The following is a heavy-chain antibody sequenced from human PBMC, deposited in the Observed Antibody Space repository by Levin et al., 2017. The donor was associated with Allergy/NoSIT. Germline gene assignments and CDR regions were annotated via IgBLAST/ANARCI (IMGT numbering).Heavy chain of an antibody. D-gene: IGHD3-3*01. CDR3: AVDPGYDFWSGYYTAFDY. CDR1: GYTFTGYY. V-gene: IGHV1-2*06. Sequence: AASVKVSCKASGYTFTGYYMHWVRQAPGQGLEWMGRINPNSGGTNYAQKFQGRVTMTRDTSISTAYMELSRLRSDDTAVYYCAVDPGYDFWSGYYTAFDYWGQGTLVTVS. J-gene: IGHJ4*02. CDR2: INPNSGGT.